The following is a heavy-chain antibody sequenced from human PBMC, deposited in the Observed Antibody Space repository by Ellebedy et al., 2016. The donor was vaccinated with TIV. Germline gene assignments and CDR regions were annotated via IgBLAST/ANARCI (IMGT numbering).Heavy chain of an antibody. CDR3: TVGDGYTMGP. Sequence: PGGSLRLSCEASGFTFGDFAMHWVRQPLGKSLEWVSLISWDGDDSYYADSVKGRFTISRDNMKGFLYLQMNSLRPEDTAFYYCTVGDGYTMGPWGRGTLVTVSS. V-gene: IGHV3-43D*03. J-gene: IGHJ5*02. D-gene: IGHD2-2*02. CDR2: ISWDGDDS. CDR1: GFTFGDFA.